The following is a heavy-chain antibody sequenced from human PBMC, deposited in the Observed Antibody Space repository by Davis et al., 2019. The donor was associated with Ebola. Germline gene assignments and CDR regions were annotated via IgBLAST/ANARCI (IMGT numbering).Heavy chain of an antibody. J-gene: IGHJ4*02. V-gene: IGHV1-3*01. CDR1: GYTFTTYA. CDR3: ARGEVGSGIYHSY. CDR2: IHAGNGNT. Sequence: AASVKVSCKASGYTFTTYAIHWVRQAPGQRLEWMGWIHAGNGNTKYSQNFQGRVTITRDTSATTAYMELSSLRSEDTAVYYCARGEVGSGIYHSYWGQGTLVTVSS. D-gene: IGHD3-10*01.